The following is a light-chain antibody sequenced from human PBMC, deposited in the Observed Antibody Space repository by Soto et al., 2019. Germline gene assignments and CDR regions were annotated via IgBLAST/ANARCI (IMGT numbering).Light chain of an antibody. J-gene: IGKJ2*01. CDR3: QQYHSFSFT. Sequence: DIPMTQSPSSLSASVGDRVTITCRASQSITYWLAWYQQKPGRAPKLLIYDVFNLQIGVPSRFSGSGSGTEFTLTISSLQPDDSATYYCQQYHSFSFTFGQGTKLEIK. CDR1: QSITYW. V-gene: IGKV1-5*01. CDR2: DVF.